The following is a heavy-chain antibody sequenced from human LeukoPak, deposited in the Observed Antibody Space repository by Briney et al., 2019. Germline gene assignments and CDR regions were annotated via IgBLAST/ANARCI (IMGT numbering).Heavy chain of an antibody. J-gene: IGHJ6*02. Sequence: SETLSLTCTVSGGSISSYYWGWIRQPPGKGLEWIGYIYYSGSTNYNPSLKSRVTISVDTSKNQFSLKLSSVTAADTAVYYCARGEGNLYYYYGMDVWRQWTTVTVSS. D-gene: IGHD1-14*01. CDR3: ARGEGNLYYYYGMDV. CDR2: IYYSGST. CDR1: GGSISSYY. V-gene: IGHV4-59*01.